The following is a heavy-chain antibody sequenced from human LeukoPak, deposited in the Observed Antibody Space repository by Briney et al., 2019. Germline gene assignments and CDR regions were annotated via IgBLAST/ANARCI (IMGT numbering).Heavy chain of an antibody. CDR2: IRYDGSNK. CDR1: GFTFSSYG. V-gene: IGHV3-30*02. D-gene: IGHD3-22*01. J-gene: IGHJ4*02. CDR3: ARPTRYYYDSSGSYYFDY. Sequence: GGSLRLSCAASGFTFSSYGMHWVRQAPGKGLEWVAFIRYDGSNKYYADSVKGRFTISRDNSKNTLYLQMNSLRAEDTAVYYCARPTRYYYDSSGSYYFDYWGQGTLVTVSS.